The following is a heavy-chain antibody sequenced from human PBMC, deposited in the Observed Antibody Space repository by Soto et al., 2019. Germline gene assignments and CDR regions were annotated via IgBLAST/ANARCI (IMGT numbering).Heavy chain of an antibody. CDR2: ISGSGGST. V-gene: IGHV3-23*01. CDR1: GFTFSSYA. CDR3: AKSNFWSGRLPSAWGYYMDV. J-gene: IGHJ6*03. D-gene: IGHD3-3*01. Sequence: GGSLRLSCAASGFTFSSYAMSWVRQAPGKGLEWVSAISGSGGSTYYADPVKGRFTISRDNSKNTLYLQMNSLRAEDTAVYYCAKSNFWSGRLPSAWGYYMDVWGKGTTVTVSS.